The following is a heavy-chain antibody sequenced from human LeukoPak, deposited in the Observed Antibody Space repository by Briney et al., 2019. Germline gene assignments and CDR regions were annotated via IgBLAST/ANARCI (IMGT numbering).Heavy chain of an antibody. CDR2: IYYSGST. CDR3: ARDTRGFCRGRRCSSGGGGINWFDA. V-gene: IGHV4-61*01. J-gene: IGHJ5*02. D-gene: IGHD2-15*01. Sequence: PSETLSLTCTVSGDSVNSGTYYWSWIRQPPGKGLEWIGYIYYSGSTDYNPSLKSRATISLDASKNQFSLKLTSVTAADTAVYYCARDTRGFCRGRRCSSGGGGINWFDAWGRGTLVIVSS. CDR1: GDSVNSGTYY.